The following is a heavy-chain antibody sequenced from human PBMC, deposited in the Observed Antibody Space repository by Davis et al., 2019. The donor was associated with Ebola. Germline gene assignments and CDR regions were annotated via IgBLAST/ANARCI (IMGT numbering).Heavy chain of an antibody. J-gene: IGHJ4*02. D-gene: IGHD3-10*01. CDR1: GFTFSSYG. V-gene: IGHV3-30*18. CDR2: ISYDGSNK. Sequence: GESLKISCAASGFTFSSYGMHWVRQAPGKGLEWVAVISYDGSNKYYADSVKGRFTISRDNSKNTLYLQMNSLRAEDTAVYYCAKARGRFGDYDCWGQGTLVTVSS. CDR3: AKARGRFGDYDC.